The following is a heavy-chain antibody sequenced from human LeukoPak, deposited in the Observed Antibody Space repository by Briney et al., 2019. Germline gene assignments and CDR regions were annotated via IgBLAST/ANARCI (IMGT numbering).Heavy chain of an antibody. V-gene: IGHV3-23*01. CDR3: AKRITVVVRYFDY. Sequence: PGGSLRLSCAASGFTFSTYAMSWVRQAPGKGLEWVSAITASGGTTIYADSVKGRFTISRDNSKNTLYLQMNSLRAEDTAVYFCAKRITVVVRYFDYWGQGTLVTVSS. CDR2: ITASGGTT. D-gene: IGHD2-21*01. J-gene: IGHJ4*02. CDR1: GFTFSTYA.